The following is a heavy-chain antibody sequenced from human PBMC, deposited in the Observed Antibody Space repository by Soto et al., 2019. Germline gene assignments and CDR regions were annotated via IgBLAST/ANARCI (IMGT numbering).Heavy chain of an antibody. J-gene: IGHJ5*02. CDR1: GGSISSSNW. Sequence: SETLSLTCAVSGGSISSSNWWSWVRQPPGKGLEWIGEIYHSGSTNYNPSLKSRATISVDKSKNQFSLKLSSVTAADTAVYYCARGYSSSWNWFDPWGQGTLVTVSS. CDR2: IYHSGST. D-gene: IGHD6-13*01. V-gene: IGHV4-4*02. CDR3: ARGYSSSWNWFDP.